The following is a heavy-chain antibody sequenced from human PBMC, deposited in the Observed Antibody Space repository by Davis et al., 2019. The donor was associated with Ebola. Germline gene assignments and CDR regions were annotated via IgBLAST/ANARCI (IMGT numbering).Heavy chain of an antibody. CDR3: TTGQYSGARGV. CDR1: CFTFSNSW. Sequence: GESLKISCAASCFTFSNSWMNWVRQAPGKGLEWVGRIKSKTDGGTTDYAAPVKGRFTISRDDSKNTLYLQMNSLKTEDTAVYYCTTGQYSGARGVWGQGTTVTVSS. CDR2: IKSKTDGGTT. D-gene: IGHD6-19*01. V-gene: IGHV3-15*07. J-gene: IGHJ6*02.